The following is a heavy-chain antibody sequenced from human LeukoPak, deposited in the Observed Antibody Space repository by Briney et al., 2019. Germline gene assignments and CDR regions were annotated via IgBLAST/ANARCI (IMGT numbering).Heavy chain of an antibody. CDR3: GRVFGGSRYFDH. Sequence: PSETLSLTCAVSGYSISGAYYWGWIRQPPGKGLEWLGSIYHSGSTYYNPSLKSRVTISVDTSKNQFSLKLSSVTAADTAVYYCGRVFGGSRYFDHWGQGTLVTVSS. CDR2: IYHSGST. CDR1: GYSISGAYY. V-gene: IGHV4-38-2*01. D-gene: IGHD2-15*01. J-gene: IGHJ4*02.